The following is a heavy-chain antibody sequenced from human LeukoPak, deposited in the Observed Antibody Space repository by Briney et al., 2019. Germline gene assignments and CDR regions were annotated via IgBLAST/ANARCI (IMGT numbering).Heavy chain of an antibody. Sequence: SETLSLTCTVSGGSISSSSYYWGWIRQPPGKGLEWIGSIYYSGSTYYNPSLKSRVTISVDTSKNQFSLKLSSVTAADTAVYYCARGYYYCSGGSCFDAFDIWGQGTMVTVSS. CDR2: IYYSGST. V-gene: IGHV4-39*01. D-gene: IGHD2-15*01. CDR3: ARGYYYCSGGSCFDAFDI. CDR1: GGSISSSSYY. J-gene: IGHJ3*02.